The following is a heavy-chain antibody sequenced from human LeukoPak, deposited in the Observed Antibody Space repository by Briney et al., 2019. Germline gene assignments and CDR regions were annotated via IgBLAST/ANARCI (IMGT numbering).Heavy chain of an antibody. V-gene: IGHV3-7*01. J-gene: IGHJ2*01. D-gene: IGHD4-17*01. CDR3: ARGGNHGDYWYFDL. CDR2: IKQDGSEK. Sequence: GGSLRLSCSASEFTFNFWMSWVRQAPGKGPEWVANIKQDGSEKYYVDSVKGRFTISRDNAETSLHLQMNSLRAKDTAVYYCARGGNHGDYWYFDLWGRGTLVTVSS. CDR1: EFTFNFW.